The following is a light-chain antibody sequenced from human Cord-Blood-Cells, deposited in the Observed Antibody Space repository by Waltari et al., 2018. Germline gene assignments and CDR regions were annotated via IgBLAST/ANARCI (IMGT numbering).Light chain of an antibody. V-gene: IGLV2-14*01. CDR2: DVS. J-gene: IGLJ2*01. CDR1: SSDVAGYNY. CDR3: SSYTSSSTLVV. Sequence: QSALTQPASVSASPAQSITISCTGTSSDVAGYNYVSWYQQHPGKAPKLMIYDVSNRPSGVSNRFSGSKSGNTASLTISGLQAEDEADYYCSSYTSSSTLVVFGGGTKLTVL.